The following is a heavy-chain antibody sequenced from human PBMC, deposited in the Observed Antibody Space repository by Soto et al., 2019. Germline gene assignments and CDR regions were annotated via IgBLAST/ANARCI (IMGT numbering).Heavy chain of an antibody. Sequence: ASVKVSCKASGYTFTSYGISWVRQAPGKGLEWMGWISAYNGNTNYAQKLQGRVTMTTDTSTSTAYMELRSLRSDDTAVYYCAREYCSGGSCYSGSHWFDPWGQGTLVTVSS. J-gene: IGHJ5*02. D-gene: IGHD2-15*01. CDR1: GYTFTSYG. CDR2: ISAYNGNT. V-gene: IGHV1-18*01. CDR3: AREYCSGGSCYSGSHWFDP.